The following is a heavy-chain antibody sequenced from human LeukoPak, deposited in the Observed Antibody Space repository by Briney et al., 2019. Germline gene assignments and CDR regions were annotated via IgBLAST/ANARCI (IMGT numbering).Heavy chain of an antibody. CDR1: GGSFSGYY. CDR2: INHSGST. CDR3: ARSKSRYYDILTGYYAPYNWFDP. J-gene: IGHJ5*02. V-gene: IGHV4-34*01. Sequence: SETLSLTCAVYGGSFSGYYWSWIRQPPGKGLEWIGEINHSGSTNYNPSLKSRVTISVDTSKNQFSLKLSSVTAADTAVYYCARSKSRYYDILTGYYAPYNWFDPWGQGTLVTVSS. D-gene: IGHD3-9*01.